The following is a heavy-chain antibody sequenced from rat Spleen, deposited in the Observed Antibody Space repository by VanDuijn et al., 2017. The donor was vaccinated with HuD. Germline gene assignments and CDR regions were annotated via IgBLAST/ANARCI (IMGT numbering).Heavy chain of an antibody. CDR3: TTTWNFDY. Sequence: EVQLVESGGGLVRPGRSLKLSCAGSGFTFSNYGMAWVRQAPTKGLEWVATISYDAFITYYRDSVKGRFTISRDNAKSALYLQMDSLRSEDTATYYCTTTWNFDYWGQGVMVTVSS. D-gene: IGHD1-10*01. V-gene: IGHV5-29*01. J-gene: IGHJ2*01. CDR2: ISYDAFIT. CDR1: GFTFSNYG.